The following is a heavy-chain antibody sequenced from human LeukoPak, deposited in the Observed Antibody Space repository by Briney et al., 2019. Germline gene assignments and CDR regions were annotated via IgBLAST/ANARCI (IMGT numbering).Heavy chain of an antibody. V-gene: IGHV4-59*01. CDR1: GGSISSYY. Sequence: SETLSLTCTVSGGSISSYYWSWIRQPPGKGLEWIGYIYYSGSTNYNPSLKSRVTISVDTSKNQFSLKLSSVTAADTAVYYYARGSYRYGLDYWGQGTLVTVSS. D-gene: IGHD3-16*02. CDR3: ARGSYRYGLDY. J-gene: IGHJ4*02. CDR2: IYYSGST.